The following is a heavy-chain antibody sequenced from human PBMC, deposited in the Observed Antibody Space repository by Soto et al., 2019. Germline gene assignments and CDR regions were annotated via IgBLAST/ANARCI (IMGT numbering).Heavy chain of an antibody. CDR1: GYTFTGYY. J-gene: IGHJ4*02. Sequence: QVQLVQFGAEVKKPGASVKVSCKASGYTFTGYYMHWVRQAPGQGLEWMGWINPNSGGTNYAQKFQGWVTMTRDTSISTAYMELSRLRSDDTAVYYCASTRCSGGSCYSFHYWGQGTLVTVSS. CDR2: INPNSGGT. D-gene: IGHD2-15*01. CDR3: ASTRCSGGSCYSFHY. V-gene: IGHV1-2*04.